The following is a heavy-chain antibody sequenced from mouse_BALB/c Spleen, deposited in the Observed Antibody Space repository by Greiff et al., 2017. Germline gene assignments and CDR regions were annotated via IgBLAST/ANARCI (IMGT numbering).Heavy chain of an antibody. Sequence: QVQLQQSGAELMKPGASVKISCKATGYTFSSYWIEWVKQRPGHGLEWIGEILPGSGSTNYNEKFKGKATFTADTSSNTAYMQLSSLTSEDSAVYYCARSRYDEYYFDYWGQGTTLTVSS. D-gene: IGHD2-14*01. CDR3: ARSRYDEYYFDY. V-gene: IGHV1-9*01. CDR2: ILPGSGST. J-gene: IGHJ2*01. CDR1: GYTFSSYW.